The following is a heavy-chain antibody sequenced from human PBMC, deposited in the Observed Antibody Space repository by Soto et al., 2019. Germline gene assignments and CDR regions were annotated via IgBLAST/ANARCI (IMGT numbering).Heavy chain of an antibody. CDR3: ARPYYDSSGYYLWYFDY. D-gene: IGHD3-22*01. J-gene: IGHJ4*02. Sequence: QVQLVQSGAEVKKPGSSVKLSCKASGDSFNTFAVTWVRQAPGQGLEWMGGIIPNFDTPNYAQKFQGRVTIIADKSTSTPYMARSSLRSEDTAVYYCARPYYDSSGYYLWYFDYWGQGPLVTVSS. V-gene: IGHV1-69*06. CDR2: IIPNFDTP. CDR1: GDSFNTFA.